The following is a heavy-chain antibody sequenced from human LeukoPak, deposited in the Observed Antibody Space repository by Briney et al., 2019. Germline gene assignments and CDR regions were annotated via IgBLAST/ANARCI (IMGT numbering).Heavy chain of an antibody. Sequence: TGGSLRLSCAASGFTFSSYSMNWVRQAPGKGLEWVSYISSSSSTIYYADSVKGRFTISRDNAKNSLYLQMNSLRAEDTAVYYCARVDDYYDSSGSDYWGQGTLVTVSS. CDR3: ARVDDYYDSSGSDY. V-gene: IGHV3-48*01. J-gene: IGHJ4*02. CDR1: GFTFSSYS. D-gene: IGHD3-22*01. CDR2: ISSSSSTI.